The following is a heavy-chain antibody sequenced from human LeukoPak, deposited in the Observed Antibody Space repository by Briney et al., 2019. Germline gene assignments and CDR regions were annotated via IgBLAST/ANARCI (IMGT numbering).Heavy chain of an antibody. V-gene: IGHV5-51*01. J-gene: IGHJ6*02. CDR3: ARHVLAREYGSSSDYYYYGMDV. D-gene: IGHD6-6*01. Sequence: GESLKISCKGSGYSFTSYWIGWVRQMPGKGLEWMGIIYPGDSDTRYSPSFQGQVTISADKSISTAYLQWSSLKASDTAMYYCARHVLAREYGSSSDYYYYGMDVWGQGTTVTVSS. CDR2: IYPGDSDT. CDR1: GYSFTSYW.